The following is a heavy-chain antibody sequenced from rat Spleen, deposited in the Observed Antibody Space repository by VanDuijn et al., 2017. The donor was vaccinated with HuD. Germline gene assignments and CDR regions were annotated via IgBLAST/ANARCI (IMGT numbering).Heavy chain of an antibody. CDR1: GFSLTSYN. J-gene: IGHJ3*01. CDR3: ARDENGYVNLWFAY. CDR2: IWSGGNA. V-gene: IGHV2S13*01. Sequence: QVQLRESGPGHVQPSQTLSLTCTVSGFSLTSYNVHWVRQPPGKGLEWMGVIWSGGNADYNSALKPRLTISRDTSKSQVFLKMNSLQTEDTATYYCARDENGYVNLWFAYWGQGTLVTVSS. D-gene: IGHD1-4*01.